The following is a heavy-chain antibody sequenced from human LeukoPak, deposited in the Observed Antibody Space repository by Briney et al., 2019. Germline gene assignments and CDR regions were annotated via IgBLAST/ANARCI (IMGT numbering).Heavy chain of an antibody. Sequence: PSETLSLTCSVSGGSISSSSYYWGWIRQPPGKGLEWIGSIYYSGSTYYNPSLKSRVTISVDTSKNQFSLKLSSVTAADTAVYYCARDSRRTTVTTRLVFFDYWGQGTLVTVSS. V-gene: IGHV4-39*07. CDR1: GGSISSSSYY. J-gene: IGHJ4*02. CDR3: ARDSRRTTVTTRLVFFDY. CDR2: IYYSGST. D-gene: IGHD4-17*01.